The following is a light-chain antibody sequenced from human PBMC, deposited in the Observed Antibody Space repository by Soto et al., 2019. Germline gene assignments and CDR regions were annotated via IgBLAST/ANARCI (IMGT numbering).Light chain of an antibody. CDR3: LTLGIGLWV. Sequence: QPVLTQSHSASASLGASVKLTCTLSSGHISYAIAWHQQQPEKGPRYLMKLNSDGSHSKGDAIPVRFSGSSSGAERYLTISSLQSEDEADYYCLTLGIGLWVFGGGTKVTVL. J-gene: IGLJ3*02. CDR2: LNSDGSH. V-gene: IGLV4-69*01. CDR1: SGHISYA.